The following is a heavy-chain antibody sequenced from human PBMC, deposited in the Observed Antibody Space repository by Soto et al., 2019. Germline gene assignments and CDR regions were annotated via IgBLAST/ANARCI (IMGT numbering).Heavy chain of an antibody. CDR2: ISSTTNYI. V-gene: IGHV3-21*06. CDR3: ARESEDLTSNFDY. CDR1: GFVFNDYA. J-gene: IGHJ4*02. Sequence: GGSLRLSCAASGFVFNDYAISWVRQAPGKGLEWVSSISSTTNYIFYGDSMEGRFTSSTDKAKNSLYLEMNSRRAEDTAVYYCARESEDLTSNFDYWGQGTLVTVSS.